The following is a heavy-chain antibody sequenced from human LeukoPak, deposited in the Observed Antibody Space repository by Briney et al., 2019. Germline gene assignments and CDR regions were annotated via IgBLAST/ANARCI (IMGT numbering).Heavy chain of an antibody. CDR2: IYTSGST. J-gene: IGHJ4*02. Sequence: SETLSLTCAVYGGSFSGYYWSWIRQPAGKGLEWIGRIYTSGSTNYNPSLKSRVTMSVDTSKNQFSLKLSSVTAADTAVYYCARDSSGYYFFDYWGQGTLVTVSS. D-gene: IGHD3-22*01. CDR1: GGSFSGYY. V-gene: IGHV4-4*07. CDR3: ARDSSGYYFFDY.